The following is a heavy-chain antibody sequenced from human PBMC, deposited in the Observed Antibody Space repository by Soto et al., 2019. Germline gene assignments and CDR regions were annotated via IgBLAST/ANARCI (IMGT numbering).Heavy chain of an antibody. J-gene: IGHJ4*02. CDR1: GYTFSNYD. CDR3: AKVSRKGSAIDFDY. CDR2: VNPNNGDK. D-gene: IGHD3-10*01. Sequence: QVQLVQSGAELKKPGASVKVSCKASGYTFSNYDMNWVRQATGQGPEWIGWVNPNNGDKGYAQKFQGRVTLTTDISTPTAYMELTSLRSEDTAIYYCAKVSRKGSAIDFDYWGQGTLITVSS. V-gene: IGHV1-8*01.